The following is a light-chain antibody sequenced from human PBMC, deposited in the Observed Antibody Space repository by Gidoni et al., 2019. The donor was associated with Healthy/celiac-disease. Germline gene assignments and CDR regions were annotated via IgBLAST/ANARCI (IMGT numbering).Light chain of an antibody. Sequence: DIVITQSPATLSVSPGERATPSCRASQSVSSNLAWYQQKPGQAPRLLIYGASTRETGIPARFSGSGSGTEFTLTISSLQSEDFAVYYCQQYNNWPIYTFGPXTKVDIK. V-gene: IGKV3-15*01. CDR3: QQYNNWPIYT. CDR1: QSVSSN. CDR2: GAS. J-gene: IGKJ3*01.